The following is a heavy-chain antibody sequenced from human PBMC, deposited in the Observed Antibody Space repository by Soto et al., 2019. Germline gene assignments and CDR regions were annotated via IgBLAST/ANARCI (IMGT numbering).Heavy chain of an antibody. CDR2: ISYDGSNK. CDR1: GFTFSSYG. J-gene: IGHJ4*02. CDR3: AQSWGYNAALDY. D-gene: IGHD3-10*01. V-gene: IGHV3-30*03. Sequence: QVQLVESGGGVVQPGRSLRLSCAASGFTFSSYGMHWVRQAPGKGLEWVAVISYDGSNKYYADSVKGRFTISRDNSKNTLSLQMTSLRAEDTAVYYCAQSWGYNAALDYWGQGTLVTVSS.